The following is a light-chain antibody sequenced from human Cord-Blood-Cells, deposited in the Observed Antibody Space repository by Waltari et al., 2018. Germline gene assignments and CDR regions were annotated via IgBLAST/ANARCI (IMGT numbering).Light chain of an antibody. CDR2: EVS. CDR1: SSDVGSYNL. J-gene: IGLJ3*02. Sequence: QSALTQPASVSGSPGQSITISCTGTSSDVGSYNLVSWYQQHPGKAPKLMIYEVSKRPSGVSNRFSGSKSGNTASLTSSGRQAEDEADYYCCSYAGSSTFRVFGGGTKLTVL. CDR3: CSYAGSSTFRV. V-gene: IGLV2-23*02.